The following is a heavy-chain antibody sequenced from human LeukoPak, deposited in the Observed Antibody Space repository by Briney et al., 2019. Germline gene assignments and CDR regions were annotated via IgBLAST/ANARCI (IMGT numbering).Heavy chain of an antibody. J-gene: IGHJ3*02. V-gene: IGHV4-34*01. CDR2: INHSGST. CDR3: ASVSSGYAFDI. CDR1: GGSFSGHY. D-gene: IGHD6-19*01. Sequence: SETLSLTCAVYGGSFSGHYWSWIRQPPGKGLEWIGEINHSGSTNYNPSLKSRVTISVDTSKNQFSLKLSSVTAADTAVYYCASVSSGYAFDIWGQGTMVTVSS.